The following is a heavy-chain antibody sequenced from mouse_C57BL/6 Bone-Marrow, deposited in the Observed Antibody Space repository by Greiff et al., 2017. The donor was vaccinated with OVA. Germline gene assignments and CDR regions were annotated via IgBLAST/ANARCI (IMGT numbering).Heavy chain of an antibody. D-gene: IGHD2-5*01. CDR2: ISNLAYSI. J-gene: IGHJ4*01. CDR3: ARLPYSNYAMDY. CDR1: GFTFSDYG. Sequence: EVKLVESGGGLVQPGGSLKLSCAASGFTFSDYGMAWVRQAPRKGPEWVAFISNLAYSIYYADTVTGRFTISRENAKNTLYLGMSSLRSEDTAMYYCARLPYSNYAMDYWGQGTSVTVSS. V-gene: IGHV5-15*01.